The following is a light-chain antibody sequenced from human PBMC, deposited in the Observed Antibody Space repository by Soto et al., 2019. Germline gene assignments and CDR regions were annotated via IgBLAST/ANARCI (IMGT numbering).Light chain of an antibody. Sequence: EMVMTQSPAVLSVSPGERATLSCRSSQFIGTKLAWYQQKVGQAPRLLIYDASTRATGCPGRFSGSGSGTEFTLIISSLQAEDFAVYYCQHYNKWLWTFGQGTKVDIK. J-gene: IGKJ1*01. CDR2: DAS. V-gene: IGKV3-15*01. CDR3: QHYNKWLWT. CDR1: QFIGTK.